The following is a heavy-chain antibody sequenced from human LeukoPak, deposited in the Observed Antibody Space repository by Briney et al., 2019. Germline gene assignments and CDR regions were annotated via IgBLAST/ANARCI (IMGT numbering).Heavy chain of an antibody. J-gene: IGHJ4*02. V-gene: IGHV3-23*01. D-gene: IGHD5-24*01. CDR2: ITGSGGST. CDR3: GRDSRWAQPDY. Sequence: GGSLRLSCAASGFTFINYGMNWVRQAPGKGLEWVSGITGSGGSTYYADSVKGRFTISRDNSKNTVYLQINSLTAEDTAVYFCGRDSRWAQPDYWGQGTLVTVSS. CDR1: GFTFINYG.